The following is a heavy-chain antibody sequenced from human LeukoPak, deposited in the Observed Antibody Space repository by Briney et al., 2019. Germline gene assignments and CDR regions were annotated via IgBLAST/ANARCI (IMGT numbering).Heavy chain of an antibody. CDR2: IYYSGGT. Sequence: SETLSLTCTVSGGSISSSSYYWGWIRQPPGKGLEWIGSIYYSGGTYYNPSLKSRVTISVDTSKNQFSLKLSSVTAADTAVYYCARSIMITFGGVIPHYFDYWGQGTLVTVSS. V-gene: IGHV4-39*01. CDR1: GGSISSSSYY. CDR3: ARSIMITFGGVIPHYFDY. J-gene: IGHJ4*02. D-gene: IGHD3-16*02.